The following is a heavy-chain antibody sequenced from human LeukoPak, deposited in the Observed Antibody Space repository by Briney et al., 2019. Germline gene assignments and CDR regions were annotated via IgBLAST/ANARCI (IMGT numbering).Heavy chain of an antibody. CDR2: IYYSGST. CDR3: ARSSYVRYRDYYYYGMDV. J-gene: IGHJ6*02. D-gene: IGHD1-1*01. Sequence: SETLSLTCTVSGGSISSSSYYWGWIRQPPGKGLEWIGSIYYSGSTYYNPSLKSRVTISVDTSKNQFSLKLSSVTAADTAVYYCARSSYVRYRDYYYYGMDVWGQGTTVTVSS. CDR1: GGSISSSSYY. V-gene: IGHV4-39*01.